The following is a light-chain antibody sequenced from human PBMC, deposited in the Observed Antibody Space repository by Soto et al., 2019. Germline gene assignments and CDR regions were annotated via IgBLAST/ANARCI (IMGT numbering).Light chain of an antibody. CDR2: EVS. CDR1: SSDVGGYNY. V-gene: IGLV2-14*01. Sequence: QSALTQPASVSGSPGQSITISCTGTSSDVGGYNYVSWYQQHPGKSPKLMIYEVSNRPSGVSNRFSGSKSGNTASLTLSGLQDDDEADYYCSTYTSSSTLDVVFGGGTKLTVL. J-gene: IGLJ2*01. CDR3: STYTSSSTLDVV.